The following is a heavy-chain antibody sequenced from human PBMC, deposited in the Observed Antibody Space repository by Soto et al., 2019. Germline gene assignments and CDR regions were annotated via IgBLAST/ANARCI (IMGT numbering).Heavy chain of an antibody. CDR2: IYSGGST. J-gene: IGHJ4*02. CDR1: GFTVSTKY. V-gene: IGHV3-66*01. CDR3: ATTRGDWPYHFDY. D-gene: IGHD2-21*02. Sequence: SLRLSCAVSGFTVSTKYMSWVRQAPGEGLEWVSVIYSGGSTYYADSVKGRFTVSRDNSKNTVYFQMNNVRVDDSAVYYCATTRGDWPYHFDYWGPGTLVTVSS.